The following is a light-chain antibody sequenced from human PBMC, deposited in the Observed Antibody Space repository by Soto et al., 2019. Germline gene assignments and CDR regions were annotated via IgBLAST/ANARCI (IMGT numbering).Light chain of an antibody. CDR1: QDVSSSY. CDR3: LQHNSYT. CDR2: GTS. V-gene: IGKV3-20*01. Sequence: EIVLTPSPGTLSLSPVERATLSCRASQDVSSSYLAWYQQKLGQAPRLLMYGTSNRATGIPDRFSGSGSGTDFTLTISSLEPEDFATYYCLQHNSYTFGQGTKVDIK. J-gene: IGKJ1*01.